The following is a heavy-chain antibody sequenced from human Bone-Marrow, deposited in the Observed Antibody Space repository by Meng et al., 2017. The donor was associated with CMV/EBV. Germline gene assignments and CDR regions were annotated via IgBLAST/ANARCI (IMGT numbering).Heavy chain of an antibody. CDR3: ARGRLSRYCSSTSCYTRGAFDI. CDR1: GGSFSGYY. D-gene: IGHD2-2*02. J-gene: IGHJ3*02. CDR2: INHSGST. V-gene: IGHV4-34*01. Sequence: GSLRLSCAVYGGSFSGYYWSWIRQPPGKGLEWIGEINHSGSTNYNPSLKSRVTISVDTSKNQFSLKLSSVTAADTAVYYCARGRLSRYCSSTSCYTRGAFDIWGQGTMVTVSS.